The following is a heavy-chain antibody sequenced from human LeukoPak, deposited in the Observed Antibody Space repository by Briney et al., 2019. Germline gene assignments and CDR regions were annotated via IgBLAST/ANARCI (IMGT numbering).Heavy chain of an antibody. J-gene: IGHJ4*02. D-gene: IGHD4-17*01. Sequence: PGGSLRLSCAASGFTFSSYSMNWVRQAPGKGLEWVSSISSSSSYIYYADSVKGRFTISRDNAKNSLYLQMNSLRAEDTAVYYCARDLAPANYGDLEPLDSWGQGTLVTVSS. V-gene: IGHV3-21*01. CDR1: GFTFSSYS. CDR3: ARDLAPANYGDLEPLDS. CDR2: ISSSSSYI.